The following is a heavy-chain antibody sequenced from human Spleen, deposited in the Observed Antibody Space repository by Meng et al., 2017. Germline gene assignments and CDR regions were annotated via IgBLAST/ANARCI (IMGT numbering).Heavy chain of an antibody. CDR1: GYSFTDYY. CDR3: ARDEDISAAGKLFGDY. D-gene: IGHD6-13*01. V-gene: IGHV1-2*06. Sequence: ASVKVSCKASGYSFTDYYMYWVRRAPGQGLEWMGRINPKSGDTHYAQKFQGRVTMTGDTSISTAYMELSGLRSDDTAMYYCARDEDISAAGKLFGDYWGQGTLVTVSS. CDR2: INPKSGDT. J-gene: IGHJ4*02.